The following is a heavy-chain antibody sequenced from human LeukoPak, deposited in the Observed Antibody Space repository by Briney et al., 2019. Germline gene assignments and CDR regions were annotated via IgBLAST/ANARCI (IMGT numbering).Heavy chain of an antibody. V-gene: IGHV4-61*05. J-gene: IGHJ2*01. CDR3: ARQGPTSWGSRAYWYFDL. D-gene: IGHD7-27*01. Sequence: SETLSLTCTVSGGSISSGSYYWGWIRQPPGKGLEWIGYISNSGSTKYNPSLKSRVSISVDTSKNLFSLKLSSVTAADTAVYYCARQGPTSWGSRAYWYFDLWGRGTLVTVSS. CDR1: GGSISSGSYY. CDR2: ISNSGST.